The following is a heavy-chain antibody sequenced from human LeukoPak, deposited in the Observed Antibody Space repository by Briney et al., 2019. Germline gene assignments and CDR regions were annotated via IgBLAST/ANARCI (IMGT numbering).Heavy chain of an antibody. CDR1: GGSISSGGYY. CDR2: IYYSGST. Sequence: SETLSLTCTVSGGSISSGGYYWSWIRQHPGKGLEWIGYIYYSGSTYYNPSLKSRVTISVDTSKNQFSLKLSSVTAADTAVYYCARDSNYVYYMDVWGKGTTVTVSS. D-gene: IGHD4-11*01. CDR3: ARDSNYVYYMDV. J-gene: IGHJ6*03. V-gene: IGHV4-31*03.